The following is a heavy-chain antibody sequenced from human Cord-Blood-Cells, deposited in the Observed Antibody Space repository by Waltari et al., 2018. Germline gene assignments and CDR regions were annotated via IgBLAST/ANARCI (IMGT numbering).Heavy chain of an antibody. Sequence: QVQLQESGPGLVKPSETLSLTCTVSGGSISSYYWSWIRQPAGKGLEWIGRIYTSGSTNYNPALKSRVTISVDTSKNQFSLKLGSVTAADTAVYYCARDSDSSSWYWFDPWGQGTLVTVSS. D-gene: IGHD6-13*01. CDR1: GGSISSYY. CDR3: ARDSDSSSWYWFDP. V-gene: IGHV4-4*07. CDR2: IYTSGST. J-gene: IGHJ5*02.